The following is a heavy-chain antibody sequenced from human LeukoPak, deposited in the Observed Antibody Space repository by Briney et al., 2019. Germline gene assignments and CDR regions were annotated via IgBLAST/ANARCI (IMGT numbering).Heavy chain of an antibody. Sequence: ASVKVSCKASGYTFTSYGISWVRQAPGQGLEWMGWINPNSGDTNYAQKFQDWLTMTSDTSISPAYMELTNVRSDDTAVYYCARLKANSNYAFDIWGQGTMVTVSS. J-gene: IGHJ3*02. CDR1: GYTFTSYG. CDR2: INPNSGDT. V-gene: IGHV1-2*04. D-gene: IGHD1-7*01. CDR3: ARLKANSNYAFDI.